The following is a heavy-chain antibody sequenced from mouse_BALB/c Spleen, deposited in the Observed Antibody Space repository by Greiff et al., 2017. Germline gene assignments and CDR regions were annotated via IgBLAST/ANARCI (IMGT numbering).Heavy chain of an antibody. CDR3: AREGVTGGYFDY. J-gene: IGHJ2*01. D-gene: IGHD2-13*01. CDR1: GYSITSDYA. CDR2: ISYSGST. Sequence: EVQLQESGPGLVKPSQSLSLTCTVTGYSITSDYAWNWIRQFPGNKLEWMGYISYSGSTSYNPSLKSRISITRDTSKNQFFLQLNSVTTEDTATYYCAREGVTGGYFDYWGQGTTLTVSS. V-gene: IGHV3-2*02.